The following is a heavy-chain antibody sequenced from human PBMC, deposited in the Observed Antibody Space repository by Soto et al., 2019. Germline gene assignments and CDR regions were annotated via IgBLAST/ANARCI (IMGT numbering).Heavy chain of an antibody. J-gene: IGHJ5*02. CDR1: GYTFTSYG. Sequence: GASVKVSCKASGYTFTSYGISWVRQAPGQGLEWMGWISAYNGNTNYAQKLQGRVTMTTDTSTSTAYMELRSLRSDDTAVYYYARDTRGLPSKWFDPWGQGTLVTVSS. CDR2: ISAYNGNT. CDR3: ARDTRGLPSKWFDP. V-gene: IGHV1-18*01. D-gene: IGHD1-26*01.